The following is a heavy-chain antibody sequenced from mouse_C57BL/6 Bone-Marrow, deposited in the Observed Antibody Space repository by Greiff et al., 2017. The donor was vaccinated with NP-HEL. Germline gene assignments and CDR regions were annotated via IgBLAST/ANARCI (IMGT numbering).Heavy chain of an antibody. J-gene: IGHJ1*03. CDR3: ANSHYYGSSYGWYFDV. D-gene: IGHD1-1*01. CDR1: GYTFTSYT. V-gene: IGHV1-4*01. CDR2: INPSSGYT. Sequence: QVQLQQSGAELARPGASVKMSCKASGYTFTSYTMHWVKQRPGQGLEWIGYINPSSGYTKYNQKFKDKATLTADKSSSTANMQLSSLTSEDSAVYYCANSHYYGSSYGWYFDVWGTGTTVTVSS.